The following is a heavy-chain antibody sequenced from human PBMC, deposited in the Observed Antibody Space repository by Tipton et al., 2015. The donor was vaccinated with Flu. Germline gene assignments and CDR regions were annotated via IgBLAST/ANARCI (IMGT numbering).Heavy chain of an antibody. J-gene: IGHJ5*02. V-gene: IGHV4-34*01. D-gene: IGHD6-19*01. CDR2: INHSGSA. Sequence: LRLSCIVYGSSFSNYYWSWIRQPPGKALEWIGEINHSGSANYNPSLKTRVTISVDASKNQFSLMLSSVTAADTAVYYCARSIAVSGKFDLWGQGTLVTVSS. CDR1: GSSFSNYY. CDR3: ARSIAVSGKFDL.